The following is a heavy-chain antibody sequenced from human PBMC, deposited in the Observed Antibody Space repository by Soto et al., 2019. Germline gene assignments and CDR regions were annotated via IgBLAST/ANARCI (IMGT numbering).Heavy chain of an antibody. J-gene: IGHJ4*02. CDR2: LSSDENTK. V-gene: IGHV3-30-3*01. CDR1: GFTFSSST. Sequence: QVQVVESGGGVVQPGRSLRLSCVASGFTFSSSTMYWVRQAPGKGLEWVAILSSDENTKYYADSVKGRFIISRDNSKNTLFLEINSLRPEDTAVDYCARGGGGKWEPWGQGTLVTVSS. CDR3: ARGGGGKWEP. D-gene: IGHD1-26*01.